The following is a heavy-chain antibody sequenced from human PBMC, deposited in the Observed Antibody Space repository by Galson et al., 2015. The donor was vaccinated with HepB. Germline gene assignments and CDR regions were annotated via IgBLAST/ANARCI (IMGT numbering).Heavy chain of an antibody. CDR3: AKGTTNIDY. V-gene: IGHV3-23*01. CDR2: IGVNAGNT. Sequence: SLRLSCAASGFTFSSLGMTWVRQAPGKGLESVSAIGVNAGNTDYADSVKGRFTISRDNSKNMLYLQMNNLRAEDTAVYYCAKGTTNIDYWGQGTLVTVSS. D-gene: IGHD1-1*01. J-gene: IGHJ4*02. CDR1: GFTFSSLG.